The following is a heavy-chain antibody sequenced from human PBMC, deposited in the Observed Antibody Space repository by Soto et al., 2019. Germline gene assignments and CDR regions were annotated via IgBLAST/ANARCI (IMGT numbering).Heavy chain of an antibody. CDR3: AKGSWVRDPTTYYHYYAMDL. V-gene: IGHV3-23*01. CDR2: ISGSGGST. D-gene: IGHD3-10*01. CDR1: GFTFSSYA. Sequence: EVQLLESGGGLVQPGGSLRLSCAASGFTFSSYAMSWVRQAPGKGLEWVSAISGSGGSTYYADSVKGRFTISRDNSKRALYLPMNSLRAADTAVYYCAKGSWVRDPTTYYHYYAMDLWGQGTTVTVPS. J-gene: IGHJ6*02.